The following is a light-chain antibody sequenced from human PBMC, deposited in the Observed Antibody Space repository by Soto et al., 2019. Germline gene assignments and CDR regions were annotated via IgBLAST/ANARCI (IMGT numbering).Light chain of an antibody. CDR1: QSVSNNY. CDR2: GAS. V-gene: IGKV3-20*01. CDR3: QQSGSSGT. Sequence: IVLTQSPGTLSLSPGERATLSFMASQSVSNNYLAWYQQKPGQAPRLLIYGASNRATGIPDRFSGSGSGTDFTLTISRLEPEDFAVYYCQQSGSSGTFGQGTTV. J-gene: IGKJ1*01.